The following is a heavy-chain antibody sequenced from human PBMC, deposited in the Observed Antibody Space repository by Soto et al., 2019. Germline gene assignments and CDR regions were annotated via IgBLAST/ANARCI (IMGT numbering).Heavy chain of an antibody. J-gene: IGHJ5*02. Sequence: PVESLKISGSGSGYSFTSYWIGWVRQMPWKGLEWMGIIYPGDSDTRYSPSFQGQVTISADKSISTAYLQWSSLKASDTAMYYCAKYPAGSSGSMLNWFDPWGQGTLVTVSS. CDR3: AKYPAGSSGSMLNWFDP. V-gene: IGHV5-51*01. D-gene: IGHD6-19*01. CDR2: IYPGDSDT. CDR1: GYSFTSYW.